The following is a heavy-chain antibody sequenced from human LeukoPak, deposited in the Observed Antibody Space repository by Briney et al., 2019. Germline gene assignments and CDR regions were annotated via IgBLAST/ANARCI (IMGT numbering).Heavy chain of an antibody. J-gene: IGHJ4*02. Sequence: PGGSLRLSCAASGFTFNSFGMSWVRQAPGKGLEWLSYISSSSSTIYYADSVRGRFTISRDNAKNSLYLQINSLRADDTAVYYCARFHQRVGIEDYWGQGTLVTVSS. D-gene: IGHD1-26*01. V-gene: IGHV3-48*04. CDR2: ISSSSSTI. CDR1: GFTFNSFG. CDR3: ARFHQRVGIEDY.